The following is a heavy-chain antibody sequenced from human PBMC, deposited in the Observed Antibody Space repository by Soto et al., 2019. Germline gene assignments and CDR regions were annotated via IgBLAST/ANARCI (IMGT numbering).Heavy chain of an antibody. CDR1: GFIFSSYW. J-gene: IGHJ4*02. Sequence: SLRLSCAASGFIFSSYWMSWVRQAPGKGLEWVANIKQDGSEKHYVDSVKGRFTISRDNAKNSLYLQMNSLRAEDTAVYYCARDSSGFDYWGQGTLVTVSS. CDR2: IKQDGSEK. D-gene: IGHD6-19*01. V-gene: IGHV3-7*03. CDR3: ARDSSGFDY.